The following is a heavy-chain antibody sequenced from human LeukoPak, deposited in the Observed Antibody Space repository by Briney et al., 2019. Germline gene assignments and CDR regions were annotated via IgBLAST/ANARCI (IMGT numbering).Heavy chain of an antibody. V-gene: IGHV4-59*01. CDR1: GGSITDYY. D-gene: IGHD5-24*01. J-gene: IGHJ6*03. CDR3: ARVMAGYYYYMDV. Sequence: PSETLSLTCTVSGGSITDYYWNWIRQPPGKGLEWIGYIYYSGSTNYNPSLKSRVTISVDTSKNQFSLKLSSVTAADTAVYYCARVMAGYYYYMDVWGKGTTVTVSS. CDR2: IYYSGST.